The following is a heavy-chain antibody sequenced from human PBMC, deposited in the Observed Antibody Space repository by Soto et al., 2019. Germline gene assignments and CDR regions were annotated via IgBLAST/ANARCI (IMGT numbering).Heavy chain of an antibody. CDR1: GYTFTNYG. D-gene: IGHD2-15*01. Sequence: QVQLVQSGAEVKKPGASVKVSCKASGYTFTNYGITWVRQAPGQGLEWMGWISAYNGKTNYAQKVQGRVTMTTDTSTSTAYMELRSLRSDDTAVYYCARDGPYCSGGSCYSSYYYGFDVWGQGTTVTVSS. CDR3: ARDGPYCSGGSCYSSYYYGFDV. J-gene: IGHJ6*02. V-gene: IGHV1-18*01. CDR2: ISAYNGKT.